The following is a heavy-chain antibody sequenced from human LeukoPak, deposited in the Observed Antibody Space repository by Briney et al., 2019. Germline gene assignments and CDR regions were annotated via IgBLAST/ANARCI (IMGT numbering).Heavy chain of an antibody. CDR3: ARAPSVQVGVDP. J-gene: IGHJ5*02. CDR1: GYAFTDYY. CDR2: INPNSGAT. V-gene: IGHV1-2*02. D-gene: IGHD3-16*01. Sequence: ASVKVSCKTSGYAFTDYYIHWVRQAPGQGLEWMGWINPNSGATSYAQRFQDRIAMTRDTSISTAYMELSRLRSDDTAVYYCARAPSVQVGVDPWGQGTLVTVSS.